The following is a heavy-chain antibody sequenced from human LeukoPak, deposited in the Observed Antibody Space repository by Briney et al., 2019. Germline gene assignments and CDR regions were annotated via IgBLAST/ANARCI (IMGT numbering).Heavy chain of an antibody. J-gene: IGHJ5*02. CDR2: IYYSGST. CDR1: GGSISSYH. V-gene: IGHV4-59*01. CDR3: AREAKGAPNWFDP. Sequence: SETLSLTCTVSGGSISSYHWSWIRQPPGKGLEWIGYIYYSGSTNYNPSLKSRVTISVDTSKNQFSLKLSSVTAADTAVYYCAREAKGAPNWFDPWGQGTLVTVSS. D-gene: IGHD4/OR15-4a*01.